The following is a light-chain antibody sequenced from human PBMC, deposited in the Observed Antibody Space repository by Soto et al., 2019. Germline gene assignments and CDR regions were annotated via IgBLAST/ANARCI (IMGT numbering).Light chain of an antibody. CDR2: GAS. CDR1: QSVTSNY. V-gene: IGKV3-20*01. Sequence: IVLTQSPGTLSLSPGERATLSCRASQSVTSNYLAWYQQEPGQAPRLLIYGASSRATGTPDRFSGGGSGTDFTLTISRLEAEDFAVYYCQQYAYSPPTFGLGTKVDIK. CDR3: QQYAYSPPT. J-gene: IGKJ1*01.